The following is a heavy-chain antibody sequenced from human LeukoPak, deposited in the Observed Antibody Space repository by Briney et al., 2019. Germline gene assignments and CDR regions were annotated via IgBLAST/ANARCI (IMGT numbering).Heavy chain of an antibody. J-gene: IGHJ4*02. CDR3: ARTIFGVVIRGCYFDY. CDR2: ISGGSTYI. V-gene: IGHV3-21*01. CDR1: GFIFTNYN. D-gene: IGHD3-3*01. Sequence: GGSLRLSCAASGFIFTNYNLNWVRQAPGKGLEWISSISGGSTYIYYADSVRGRFTISRDNAKNSLYLQMNSLRVEDTAVYYCARTIFGVVIRGCYFDYWGQGTLVTVSS.